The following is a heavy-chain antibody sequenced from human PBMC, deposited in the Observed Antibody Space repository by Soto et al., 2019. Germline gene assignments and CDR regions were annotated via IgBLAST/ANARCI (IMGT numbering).Heavy chain of an antibody. D-gene: IGHD3-16*01. V-gene: IGHV1-18*01. J-gene: IGHJ6*02. CDR2: ISPYTGNT. CDR3: VMVDNYVTPTPQDV. CDR1: GYIFVNYG. Sequence: QVQLVQSGDEVKKPGASVKVSCKASGYIFVNYGIAWVRQAPGQGLEWMGWISPYTGNTHSATKVQGRLTMTTDTPTSTAYIDLGSLSSDDTAVYYCVMVDNYVTPTPQDVCGQGTTVTVSS.